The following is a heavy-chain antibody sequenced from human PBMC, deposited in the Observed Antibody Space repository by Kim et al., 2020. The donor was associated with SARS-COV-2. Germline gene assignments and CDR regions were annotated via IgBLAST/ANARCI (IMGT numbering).Heavy chain of an antibody. D-gene: IGHD6-13*01. V-gene: IGHV3-23*01. J-gene: IGHJ4*02. CDR1: GFTFSSYT. CDR2: ISGSGSST. Sequence: GGSLRLSCAASGFTFSSYTMNWVRQAPGKGLEWVSAISGSGSSTYYADSVKGRFTFSRDNSKNTLYLQMNSLRAEDTAVYYCAKLSAYSSTWNVDCWGRGTLVTVSS. CDR3: AKLSAYSSTWNVDC.